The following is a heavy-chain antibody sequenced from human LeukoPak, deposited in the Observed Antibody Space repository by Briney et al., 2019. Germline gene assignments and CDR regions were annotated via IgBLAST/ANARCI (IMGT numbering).Heavy chain of an antibody. V-gene: IGHV5-51*01. CDR3: ARLRTADPYSSSWSKFDP. CDR2: IYPDDSNT. CDR1: GYNFPIYW. J-gene: IGHJ5*02. D-gene: IGHD6-13*01. Sequence: HGESLKISCQGSGYNFPIYWIGWVRQMPGQGLEWMGIIYPDDSNTIYGPSFQGQVTISADKSISTAYLQWSSLKASDTAMYYCARLRTADPYSSSWSKFDPWGQGTLVTVSS.